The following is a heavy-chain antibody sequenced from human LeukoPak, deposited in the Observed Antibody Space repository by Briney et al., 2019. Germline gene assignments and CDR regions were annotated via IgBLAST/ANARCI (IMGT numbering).Heavy chain of an antibody. CDR1: GYTLTGYY. CDR2: INPNTGAT. D-gene: IGHD6-19*01. V-gene: IGHV1-2*02. J-gene: IGHJ4*02. CDR3: ARDRVGSGWPRPYYFEV. Sequence: AAVKVSCKASGYTLTGYYLHWVRQAPGQGLEWMGWINPNTGATHSAQKFQGRITMTRDSSISTAYMDLSRLRSDDTAVYYCARDRVGSGWPRPYYFEVWGQGTLVTVSS.